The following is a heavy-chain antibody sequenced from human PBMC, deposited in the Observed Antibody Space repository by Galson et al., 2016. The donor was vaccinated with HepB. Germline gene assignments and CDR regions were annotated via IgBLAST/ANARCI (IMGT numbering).Heavy chain of an antibody. CDR3: ARDRGGGSGSYYNDYYFDY. CDR2: ISHNGNYK. D-gene: IGHD3-10*01. Sequence: SLRLSCAGSGFTFSSFGLHWVRQAPGKGLDWVAVISHNGNYKYYADSVKGRFTISRDNSKTTVYLQMNSLRVEDTAVYYCARDRGGGSGSYYNDYYFDYWGQGTLVTVFS. V-gene: IGHV3-30*03. CDR1: GFTFSSFG. J-gene: IGHJ4*02.